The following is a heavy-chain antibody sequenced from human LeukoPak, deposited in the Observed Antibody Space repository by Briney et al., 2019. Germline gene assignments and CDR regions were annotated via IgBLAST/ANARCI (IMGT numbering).Heavy chain of an antibody. V-gene: IGHV1-69*04. Sequence: SAKVSCKASGGTFSSYAISWVRQAPGQGLEWMGRIIPILGIANYAQKFQGRVTSTADKSTSTAYMELSSLRSEDTAVYYCARDLVAAAGTTLFDHWGQGTLVTVSS. D-gene: IGHD6-13*01. CDR1: GGTFSSYA. J-gene: IGHJ4*02. CDR3: ARDLVAAAGTTLFDH. CDR2: IIPILGIA.